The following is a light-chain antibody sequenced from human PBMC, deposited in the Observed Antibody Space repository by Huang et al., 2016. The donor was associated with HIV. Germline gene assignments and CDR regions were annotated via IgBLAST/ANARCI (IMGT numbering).Light chain of an antibody. CDR2: WAS. J-gene: IGKJ1*01. CDR3: QQYYSTPRT. V-gene: IGKV4-1*01. Sequence: DIVMTQSPDSLAVSLGERATINCKSSQSVLYSSNNKNYLAWYQQKPGQPPKLLIYWASTRESGVSDRFSGSGSGTDFTLTISSRQAEDVAVYYCQQYYSTPRTFGQGTKVEIK. CDR1: QSVLYSSNNKNY.